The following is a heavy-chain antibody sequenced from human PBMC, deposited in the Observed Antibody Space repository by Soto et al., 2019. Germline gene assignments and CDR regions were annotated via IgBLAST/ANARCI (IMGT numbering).Heavy chain of an antibody. J-gene: IGHJ4*02. Sequence: EVQLVQPGGGLVQPGGSLRLSCVGSGFTFTDFYMNWVRQAPGKGLEWVANIRPDGSETNYVESVKGRFTTSRDNAKNSLFLQMSSLRADDTAVYYCAGWGGHDYNYWGQGILVTVSS. D-gene: IGHD4-4*01. V-gene: IGHV3-7*03. CDR3: AGWGGHDYNY. CDR2: IRPDGSET. CDR1: GFTFTDFY.